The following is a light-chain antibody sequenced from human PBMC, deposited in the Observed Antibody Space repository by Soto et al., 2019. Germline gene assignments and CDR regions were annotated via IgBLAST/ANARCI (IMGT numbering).Light chain of an antibody. J-gene: IGKJ5*01. CDR1: QGINTY. CDR2: ATS. V-gene: IGKV1-9*01. CDR3: QQARSFPVT. Sequence: IQLTQSPSSLSASVGDRVTITCRASQGINTYLAWYQQKPGKAPKILIFATSTLQSGVPSRFSGSGSGTDFTLTITSLQSEDFATYYCQQARSFPVTFGQGTRLEIK.